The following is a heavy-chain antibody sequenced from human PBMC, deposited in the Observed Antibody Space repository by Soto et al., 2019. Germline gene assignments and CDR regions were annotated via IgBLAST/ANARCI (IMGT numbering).Heavy chain of an antibody. CDR1: GYTFTSYD. V-gene: IGHV1-8*01. Sequence: ASVKVSCQASGYTFTSYDINWVRQATGQGLEWMGWMNPNSGNTGYAQKFQGRVTMTRNTSISTAYMELSSLRSEDTAVYYCARDWYNNPGFDYWGQGTLVTVSS. CDR2: MNPNSGNT. CDR3: ARDWYNNPGFDY. J-gene: IGHJ4*02. D-gene: IGHD1-1*01.